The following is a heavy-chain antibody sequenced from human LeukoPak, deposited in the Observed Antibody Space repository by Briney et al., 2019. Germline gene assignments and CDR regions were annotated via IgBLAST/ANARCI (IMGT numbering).Heavy chain of an antibody. Sequence: SETLSLTCAVYGGSFSDYYWSWIRQHPGKGLEWIGSIYYSGSTNYNPSLQGRVTISLDTSRNQFSLKLSSVTAADTAVYYCASGDNDPLFDYWGQGTLVTVSS. J-gene: IGHJ4*02. D-gene: IGHD1-1*01. CDR1: GGSFSDYY. CDR2: IYYSGST. V-gene: IGHV4-34*09. CDR3: ASGDNDPLFDY.